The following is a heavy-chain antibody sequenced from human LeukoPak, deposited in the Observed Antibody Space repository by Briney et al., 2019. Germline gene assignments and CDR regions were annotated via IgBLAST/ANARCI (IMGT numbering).Heavy chain of an antibody. CDR1: GFTFDDYG. CDR3: ARNAVRGVIINYYYYYYMDV. J-gene: IGHJ6*03. Sequence: GGSLRLSCAASGFTFDDYGMSWVRQAPGKGLEWVSGINWNGGSTGYADSVKGRFTISRDNAKNSLYLQMNSLRAEDTALYYCARNAVRGVIINYYYYYYMDVWGKGTTVTVSS. V-gene: IGHV3-20*04. CDR2: INWNGGST. D-gene: IGHD3-10*01.